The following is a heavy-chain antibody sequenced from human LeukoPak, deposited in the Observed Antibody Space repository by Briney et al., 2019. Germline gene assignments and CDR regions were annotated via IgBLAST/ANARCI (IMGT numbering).Heavy chain of an antibody. V-gene: IGHV3-15*07. CDR2: IKSKTDGGTT. Sequence: GGSLRLSCAASGFTLSGYNMNWVRQAPGKGLEWVGRIKSKTDGGTTDYAAPVKGRFTISRDDSKNTLYLQMNSLKTEDTAVYYCTTDPLDDCTNGVCFDYWGQGTLVTVSS. CDR1: GFTLSGYN. CDR3: TTDPLDDCTNGVCFDY. D-gene: IGHD2-8*01. J-gene: IGHJ4*02.